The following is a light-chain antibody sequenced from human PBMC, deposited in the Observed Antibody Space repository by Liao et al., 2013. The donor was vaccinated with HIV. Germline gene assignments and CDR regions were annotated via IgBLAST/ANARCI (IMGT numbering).Light chain of an antibody. Sequence: SYKLTQPPSVSVAPGKTATVTCVGNNIGTTSVHWYQQKPGQAPVLVISYDTDRASGIPERFSASNSGSTATLTIIRVEAGDEADYFCQVWDIISDDVVFGGGTKLTVL. V-gene: IGLV3-21*01. CDR3: QVWDIISDDVV. CDR1: NIGTTS. CDR2: YDT. J-gene: IGLJ2*01.